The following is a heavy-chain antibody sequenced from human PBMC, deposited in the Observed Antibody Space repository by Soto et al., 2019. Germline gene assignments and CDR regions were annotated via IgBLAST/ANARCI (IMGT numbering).Heavy chain of an antibody. CDR1: GGTFSSYA. CDR2: IIPIFGTA. D-gene: IGHD3-22*01. V-gene: IGHV1-69*13. Sequence: GASVKVSCKASGGTFSSYAISWVRQAPGQGLEWMGGIIPIFGTANYAQKFKSRVTITADESTSTAYTKKSSLSSEDTAVYYCARGYYYDSKRGAFDIWGQGTMVTVSS. J-gene: IGHJ3*02. CDR3: ARGYYYDSKRGAFDI.